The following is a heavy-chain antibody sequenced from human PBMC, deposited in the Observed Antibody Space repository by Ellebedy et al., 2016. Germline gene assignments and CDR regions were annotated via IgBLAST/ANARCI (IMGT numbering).Heavy chain of an antibody. V-gene: IGHV3-48*04. D-gene: IGHD2-8*01. CDR1: GFTFTSYS. CDR3: TRDGSEWSRDY. Sequence: GESLKISXAVSGFTFTSYSMKWVRQTPGKGLEWVSYISPTSGSTIYYADSVKGRFTISRDNAMNSLYLQMDSLTVEDTAVYYCTRDGSEWSRDYWGQGTLVTVSS. CDR2: ISPTSGSTI. J-gene: IGHJ4*02.